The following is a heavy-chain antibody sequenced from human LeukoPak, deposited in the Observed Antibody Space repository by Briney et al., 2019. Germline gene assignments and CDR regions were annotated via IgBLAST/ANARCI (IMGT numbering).Heavy chain of an antibody. CDR2: IYSGGST. Sequence: SGGSLRLSCAVSGFIVSSYYMTWVRQAPGKGLEWVSLIYSGGSTYYADSVKGRFTISRDNSKNTLYPQMNSLRAEDTAVYYCARRALYFDYWGQGTLVTVSS. J-gene: IGHJ4*02. CDR1: GFIVSSYY. CDR3: ARRALYFDY. V-gene: IGHV3-53*01.